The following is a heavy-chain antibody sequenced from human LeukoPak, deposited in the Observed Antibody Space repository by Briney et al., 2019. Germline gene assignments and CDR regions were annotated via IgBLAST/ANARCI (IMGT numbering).Heavy chain of an antibody. V-gene: IGHV4-59*08. Sequence: PSETLSLTCTVSGGPISSYYWSWIRQPPGKGLEGLGYINDRGSTNYTPPLKRRVTISMDTSKNQFPLKLSSVTAADTAVYYCARPSSNWYFDYWGQGTLVTVSS. D-gene: IGHD4-11*01. CDR3: ARPSSNWYFDY. CDR1: GGPISSYY. J-gene: IGHJ4*02. CDR2: INDRGST.